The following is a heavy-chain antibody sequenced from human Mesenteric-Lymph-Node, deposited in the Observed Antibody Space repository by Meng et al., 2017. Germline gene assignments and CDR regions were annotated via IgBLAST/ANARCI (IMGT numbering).Heavy chain of an antibody. CDR3: AREVVGPRYNWFDP. D-gene: IGHD1-26*01. CDR2: IYYSGST. V-gene: IGHV4-28*03. J-gene: IGHJ5*02. Sequence: QGRRQDTGPGQLNPPDTLSLTCAVSGYAISSSNWWGWIRQPPGKGLEWIGYIYYSGSTYYNPSLKSRVTMSVDASKNQFSLKLSSVTAADTAVYYCAREVVGPRYNWFDPWGQGTLVTVSS. CDR1: GYAISSSNW.